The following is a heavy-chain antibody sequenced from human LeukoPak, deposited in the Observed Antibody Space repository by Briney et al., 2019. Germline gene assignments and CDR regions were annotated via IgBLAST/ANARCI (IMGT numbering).Heavy chain of an antibody. J-gene: IGHJ4*02. CDR2: IIHSGRT. D-gene: IGHD2-8*01. Sequence: PSEILSLTRGVSGGSFSDYYWTWIRQSPGKGLEWIGEIIHSGRTNYNPSLKSRITILVDSSKNQFSLKLSSVTAADTAVYYCARGVLVSVYAAFDHWGQGTLVTVSS. V-gene: IGHV4-34*12. CDR1: GGSFSDYY. CDR3: ARGVLVSVYAAFDH.